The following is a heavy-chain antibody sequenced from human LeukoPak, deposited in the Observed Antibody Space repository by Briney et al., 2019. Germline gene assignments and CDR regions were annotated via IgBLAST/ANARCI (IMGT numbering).Heavy chain of an antibody. Sequence: GASVKVSCMASGYTFTDYYIHWVRQAPGQRLDWMGWINPNSGVTNYAQKFQGRVTMTRDTSISTGYMELSRLRSDDTAVYYCARELPAAIRVDRRSYYYYGMDVWGQGTTVTVSS. V-gene: IGHV1-2*02. CDR1: GYTFTDYY. CDR3: ARELPAAIRVDRRSYYYYGMDV. D-gene: IGHD2-2*01. J-gene: IGHJ6*02. CDR2: INPNSGVT.